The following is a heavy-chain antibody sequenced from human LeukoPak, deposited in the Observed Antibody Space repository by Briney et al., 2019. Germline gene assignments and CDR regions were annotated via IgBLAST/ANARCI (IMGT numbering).Heavy chain of an antibody. CDR1: GFTFSSYA. J-gene: IGHJ4*02. D-gene: IGHD2-15*01. Sequence: PGGFLRLSCAASGFTFSSYAMNWIRQAPGKGLEWVSLIGGSGGNTYYADSVKGRFTISRDNSRNTLYLQLNSLRAEDTAVYYCAKQHCSGGSCYFLDYWGQGTLVTVSS. V-gene: IGHV3-23*01. CDR3: AKQHCSGGSCYFLDY. CDR2: IGGSGGNT.